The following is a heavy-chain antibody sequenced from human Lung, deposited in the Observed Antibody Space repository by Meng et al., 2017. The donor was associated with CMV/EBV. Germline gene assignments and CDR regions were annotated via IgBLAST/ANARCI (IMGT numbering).Heavy chain of an antibody. J-gene: IGHJ4*02. D-gene: IGHD2-2*01. Sequence: SXAASGFTFSTYPMIWVRQAPGKGLEWVSSISSSSYYIFYGDSVKGRFTVSRDNAKNSLFLQMNSLRAEDTAVYYCARAKDCSSTTCYGDYWGQGXLVTVSS. CDR3: ARAKDCSSTTCYGDY. CDR2: ISSSSYYI. V-gene: IGHV3-21*01. CDR1: GFTFSTYP.